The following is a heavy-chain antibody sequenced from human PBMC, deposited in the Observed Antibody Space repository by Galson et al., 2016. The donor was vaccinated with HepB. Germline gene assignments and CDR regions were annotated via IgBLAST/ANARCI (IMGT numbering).Heavy chain of an antibody. CDR2: INQDGSEK. V-gene: IGHV3-7*04. CDR3: ARDPGYSAFDI. CDR1: GFTFGSYW. D-gene: IGHD5-12*01. J-gene: IGHJ3*02. Sequence: SLRLSCAASGFTFGSYWMSWVRQAPGKGLELAANINQDGSEKSYVDSAKGRFTISRDNAKNSLYLQMNSLRAEDTAVYFCARDPGYSAFDIWGQGTTVTVSS.